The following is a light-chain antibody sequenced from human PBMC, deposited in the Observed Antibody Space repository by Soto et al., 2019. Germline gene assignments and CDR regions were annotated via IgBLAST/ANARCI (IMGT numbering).Light chain of an antibody. J-gene: IGLJ1*01. V-gene: IGLV2-14*01. Sequence: QSVLTQPASVSGSPGQSITISCTGTSSDVGGYKYVSWYQQHPGKAPKLMIFEVSNRPSGVSNRFSGSKSGNTASLTISGLQAEDEGDYYCSSYTSSSTYVFGTGTKATV. CDR3: SSYTSSSTYV. CDR1: SSDVGGYKY. CDR2: EVS.